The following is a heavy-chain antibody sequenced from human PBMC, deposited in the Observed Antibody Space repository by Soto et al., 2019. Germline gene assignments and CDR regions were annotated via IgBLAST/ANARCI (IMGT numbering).Heavy chain of an antibody. CDR1: GFTFSSYA. CDR2: ISGSGGST. CDR3: AKACGYSSSWYSPGDY. D-gene: IGHD6-13*01. Sequence: EVQLLESGGGLVQPGGSLRLSCAASGFTFSSYAMSWVRQAPGKGLEWVSAISGSGGSTYYADSVKGRFTISRDNSKNTLYLQMNSLRAEDTAVYYCAKACGYSSSWYSPGDYWGQGTLVTVSS. J-gene: IGHJ4*02. V-gene: IGHV3-23*01.